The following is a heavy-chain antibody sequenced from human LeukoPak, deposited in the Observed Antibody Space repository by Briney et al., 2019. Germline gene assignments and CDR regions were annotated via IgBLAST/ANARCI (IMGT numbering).Heavy chain of an antibody. CDR2: MNPNSGNT. J-gene: IGHJ6*02. D-gene: IGHD2-2*01. Sequence: ASVKASCKASGYTFTSYDINWVRQATGQGLEWMGWMNPNSGNTGYAQKFQGRVTMTRNTSISTAYMELSSLRSEDTAVYYCARTYCSSTSCYVWYYYYGMDVWGQGTTVTVSS. CDR1: GYTFTSYD. V-gene: IGHV1-8*01. CDR3: ARTYCSSTSCYVWYYYYGMDV.